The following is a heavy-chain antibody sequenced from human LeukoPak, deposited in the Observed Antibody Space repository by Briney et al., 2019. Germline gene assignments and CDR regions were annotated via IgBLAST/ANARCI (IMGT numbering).Heavy chain of an antibody. J-gene: IGHJ5*02. D-gene: IGHD3-22*01. CDR1: GGSISSGGYY. CDR2: IYYSGST. CDR3: ARGSVRAGITMTSGWFDP. Sequence: NPSETLSLTCTVSGGSISSGGYYWSWIRQHPGKGLEWIGYIYYSGSTYYNPSLKSRVTISVDTSKNQFSLKLSSVTAADTAVYYCARGSVRAGITMTSGWFDPWGQGTLVTVSS. V-gene: IGHV4-31*03.